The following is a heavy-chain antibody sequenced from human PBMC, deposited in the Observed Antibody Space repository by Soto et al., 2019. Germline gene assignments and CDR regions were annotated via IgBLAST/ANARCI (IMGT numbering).Heavy chain of an antibody. V-gene: IGHV3-72*01. J-gene: IGHJ4*02. CDR2: IRNRGNSYST. CDR3: PVDVVGTGSY. D-gene: IGHD5-12*01. CDR1: GIIFSDHT. Sequence: EVQVVESGGGLVQPGGSRRLSCTASGIIFSDHTMDWVRQSPGKGLEWVGRIRNRGNSYSTEYAASVKGRFTISREDSETSGHLQMNSLSIEDTALYYCPVDVVGTGSYWGQGTLVTVSS.